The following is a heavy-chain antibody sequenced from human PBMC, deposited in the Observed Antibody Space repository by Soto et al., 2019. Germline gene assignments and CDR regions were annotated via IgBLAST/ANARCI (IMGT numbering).Heavy chain of an antibody. CDR3: AALSPDRGTYYDRGWIESWGDYYYYGMDV. J-gene: IGHJ6*02. Sequence: ASVKVSCKASGYTFTSYDINWVRQATGQGLEWMGWMNPNSGNTGYAQKFQGRVTMTRNTSISTAYMELSSLRSEDTAVYYCAALSPDRGTYYDRGWIESWGDYYYYGMDVWGQGTTVTVS. D-gene: IGHD3-3*01. CDR1: GYTFTSYD. V-gene: IGHV1-8*01. CDR2: MNPNSGNT.